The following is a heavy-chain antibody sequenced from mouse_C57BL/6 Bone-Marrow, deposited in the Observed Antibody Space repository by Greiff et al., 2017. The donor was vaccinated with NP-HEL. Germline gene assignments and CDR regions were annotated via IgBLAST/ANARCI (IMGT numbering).Heavy chain of an antibody. CDR3: ARILPDGYYWYFDV. J-gene: IGHJ1*03. V-gene: IGHV8-8*01. CDR2: IWWDDDK. D-gene: IGHD2-3*01. CDR1: GFSLSTFGMG. Sequence: QVTLKESGPGILQPSQTLSLTCSFSGFSLSTFGMGVGWIRQPSGKGLEWLAHIWWDDDKYYNPALKSQLTISKDTSKNQVFLKSANVDTADTATYYCARILPDGYYWYFDVWGTGTTVTVSS.